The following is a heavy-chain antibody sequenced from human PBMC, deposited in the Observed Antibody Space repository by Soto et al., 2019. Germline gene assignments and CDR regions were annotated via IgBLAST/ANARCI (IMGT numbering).Heavy chain of an antibody. D-gene: IGHD3-22*01. CDR1: GGSISSYY. CDR2: IYYSGST. J-gene: IGHJ6*02. CDR3: ARSPYYYDSSGYPQYKYYYYYYGMDV. Sequence: PSETLSLTCTVSGGSISSYYWSWIRQPPGKGLEWIGYIYYSGSTNYNPSLKSRVTISVDTSKNQFSLKLSSVTAADTAVYYCARSPYYYDSSGYPQYKYYYYYYGMDVWGQGTTVTVSS. V-gene: IGHV4-59*01.